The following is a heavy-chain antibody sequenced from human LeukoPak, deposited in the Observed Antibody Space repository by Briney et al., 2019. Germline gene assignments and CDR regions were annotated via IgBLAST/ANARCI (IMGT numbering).Heavy chain of an antibody. CDR3: ARARMDIVTLTHWFDP. V-gene: IGHV4-4*07. CDR2: IYTSGST. D-gene: IGHD2-2*03. Sequence: SETLSLTCTVSGGSISSYYWSWIRQPAGKGLEWIGRIYTSGSTNYNPSLKSRVTMSVDTSKNQFSLKLSSVTAADTAVYYCARARMDIVTLTHWFDPWGQGTLVTVSS. CDR1: GGSISSYY. J-gene: IGHJ5*02.